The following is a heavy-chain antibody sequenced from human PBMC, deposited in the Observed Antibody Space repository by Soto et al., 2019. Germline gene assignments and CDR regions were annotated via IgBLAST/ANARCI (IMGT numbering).Heavy chain of an antibody. CDR3: GRVLNPVRGVRGALNY. J-gene: IGHJ4*02. D-gene: IGHD3-10*02. Sequence: QVQLVQSGAEVKKPGASVKVSCQASGYTFSSYYIHWVRQAPGQGLEWMGIINPGSGSRTYAQKFEGRVTMTWDTSTSTVYMELSSMRSEDTAVYYCGRVLNPVRGVRGALNYWGQGTLVTVSS. V-gene: IGHV1-46*01. CDR1: GYTFSSYY. CDR2: INPGSGSR.